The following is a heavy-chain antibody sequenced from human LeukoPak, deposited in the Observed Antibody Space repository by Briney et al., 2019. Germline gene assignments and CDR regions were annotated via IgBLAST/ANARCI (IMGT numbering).Heavy chain of an antibody. CDR3: ARVANSSWANFDY. V-gene: IGHV3-21*01. CDR2: ISSSSSYI. CDR1: GFTFSSYS. Sequence: GGSLRLSCAASGFTFSSYSMNWVRQAPGKGLEWVSSISSSSSYIYYADSVKGRFTISRDNAKNSLYLQMNSLRAEDTAVYYCARVANSSWANFDYWGQGTLVTVSS. D-gene: IGHD6-13*01. J-gene: IGHJ4*02.